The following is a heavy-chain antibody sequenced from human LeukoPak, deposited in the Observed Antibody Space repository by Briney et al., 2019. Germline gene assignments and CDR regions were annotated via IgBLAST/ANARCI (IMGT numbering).Heavy chain of an antibody. CDR1: GVTFDVFA. J-gene: IGHJ4*02. CDR3: ARDNYDSSGYYYD. V-gene: IGHV3-43*02. D-gene: IGHD3-22*01. Sequence: GGPRGFSCAGCGVTFDVFAVCWVRRAPGYGLEWVSLISGDASRTFYIATVRRRLTISRDNNRNSLYPQMNSLRADDTAIYYCARDNYDSSGYYYDWGQGTLVTVSS. CDR2: ISGDASRT.